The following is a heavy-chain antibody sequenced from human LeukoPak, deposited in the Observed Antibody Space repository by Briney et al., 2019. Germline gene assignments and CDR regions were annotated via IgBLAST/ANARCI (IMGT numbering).Heavy chain of an antibody. V-gene: IGHV3-66*01. D-gene: IGHD3-10*01. CDR1: GFTVSSNY. CDR2: IYDTGST. Sequence: GGSLRLSCAASGFTVSSNYMSWVRQAPGKGLECVSIIYDTGSTYYADSVKGRFTISRDNSKNTVYLQMKSLRADDTAVYFCARVGYGSGSYRYFDYWGQGTLVTVSS. CDR3: ARVGYGSGSYRYFDY. J-gene: IGHJ4*02.